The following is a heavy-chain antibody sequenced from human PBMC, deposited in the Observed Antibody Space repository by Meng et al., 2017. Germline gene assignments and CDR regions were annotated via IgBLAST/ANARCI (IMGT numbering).Heavy chain of an antibody. D-gene: IGHD3-10*01. CDR2: ISGSGGST. V-gene: IGHV3-23*01. CDR3: AKDGYYYGSVSYYIMDWFDP. CDR1: GFTFSSYA. J-gene: IGHJ5*02. Sequence: GESLKISCAASGFTFSSYAMSWVRQAPGKGLEWVSAISGSGGSTYYADSVKGRFTISRDNSKNTLYLQMNSLRAEDTAVYYCAKDGYYYGSVSYYIMDWFDPWGQGTLVTVSS.